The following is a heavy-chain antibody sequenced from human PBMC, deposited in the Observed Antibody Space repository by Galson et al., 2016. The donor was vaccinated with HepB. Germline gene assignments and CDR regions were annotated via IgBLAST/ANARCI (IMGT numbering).Heavy chain of an antibody. CDR1: GYIFTNYY. J-gene: IGHJ5*02. CDR3: ARQYNGTFSAWFDP. V-gene: IGHV5-51*01. CDR2: IYPDESDI. Sequence: QSGAEVKKPGESLRISCKGSGYIFTNYYIGWVRQMPGKGLEWMGIIYPDESDIRYSPSLQGKVTISADKSINTAYLQWSSLKASDTAIYYCARQYNGTFSAWFDPWGQGILITVSS. D-gene: IGHD1-26*01.